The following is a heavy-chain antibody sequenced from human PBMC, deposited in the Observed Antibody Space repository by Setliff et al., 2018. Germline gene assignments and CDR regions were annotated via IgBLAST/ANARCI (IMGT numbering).Heavy chain of an antibody. V-gene: IGHV1-18*01. Sequence: ASVKVSCKASAHIFKSYGISWVRQAPGQGLEWVGWISSYNDVTSYAQRFQGRVTLTTDTSTSAAYMELRTLRSDDTAVYYCARGGSIYDHVWGSYRFVDSWGQGTLVTVSS. CDR1: AHIFKSYG. CDR3: ARGGSIYDHVWGSYRFVDS. CDR2: ISSYNDVT. D-gene: IGHD3-16*02. J-gene: IGHJ4*02.